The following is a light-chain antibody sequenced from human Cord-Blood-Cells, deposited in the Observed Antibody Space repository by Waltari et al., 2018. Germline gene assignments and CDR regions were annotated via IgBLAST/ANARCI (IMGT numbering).Light chain of an antibody. CDR2: AAS. CDR1: QSISSY. CDR3: QQSYSTPQYT. Sequence: DIQMTQSPSSLSASVGDRVTITCRASQSISSYLNSYQQKPGKAPKLLIYAASSLQSGVPSRFSGSGSGTDFTLTISSLQHEDFATYYCQQSYSTPQYTFGQGTKLEIK. V-gene: IGKV1-39*01. J-gene: IGKJ2*01.